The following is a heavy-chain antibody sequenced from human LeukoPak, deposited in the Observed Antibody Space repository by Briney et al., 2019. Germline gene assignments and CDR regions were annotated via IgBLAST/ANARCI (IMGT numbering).Heavy chain of an antibody. CDR2: IYLDDSDT. D-gene: IGHD3-10*01. CDR1: GYSFTTYW. J-gene: IGHJ5*02. Sequence: GESLKISCETSGYSFTTYWIGWVRQRPGTGLEWVGAIYLDDSDTRYSPSFQGQVAISADRSIRTAYLKWNSLRASDTGMYYCARRRGASGTVNWFDPWGQGTLVTVSS. CDR3: ARRRGASGTVNWFDP. V-gene: IGHV5-51*01.